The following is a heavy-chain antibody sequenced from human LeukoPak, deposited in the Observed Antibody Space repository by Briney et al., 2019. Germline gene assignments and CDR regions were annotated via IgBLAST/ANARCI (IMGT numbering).Heavy chain of an antibody. Sequence: GASVNVSCKSSVYTFTVYYMHWVRQAPGQGLEWMGRINPNSDGTNYAQKFQGRVTMTRDTSISTAYMELSRLRSDDTAVYYCARSRMVRGVMSWFDPWGQGTLVTVSS. CDR1: VYTFTVYY. J-gene: IGHJ5*02. D-gene: IGHD3-10*01. CDR3: ARSRMVRGVMSWFDP. V-gene: IGHV1-2*06. CDR2: INPNSDGT.